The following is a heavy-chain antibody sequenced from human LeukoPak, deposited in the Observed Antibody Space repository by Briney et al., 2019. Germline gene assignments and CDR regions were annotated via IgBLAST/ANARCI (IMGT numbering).Heavy chain of an antibody. J-gene: IGHJ4*02. D-gene: IGHD4-17*01. CDR1: GFTFSDHY. V-gene: IGHV3-72*01. CDR3: AGYRDYDSLDY. Sequence: GGTLRLSCVASGFTFSDHYMDWVRQAPGKGLEWVGRSGNKANSYTTDYAASVKGRFTISRDDSKNSLYLQMNSLRAEDTAVYYCAGYRDYDSLDYWGQGTLVTVSS. CDR2: SGNKANSYTT.